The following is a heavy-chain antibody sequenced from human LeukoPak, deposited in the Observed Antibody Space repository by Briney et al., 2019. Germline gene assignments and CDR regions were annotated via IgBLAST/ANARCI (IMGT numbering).Heavy chain of an antibody. CDR2: INDVGSDS. J-gene: IGHJ4*02. CDR1: GFTFSAYW. D-gene: IGHD6-19*01. V-gene: IGHV3-74*01. Sequence: GGSLRLSCAASGFTFSAYWMHWVRQALGKGLVWVGRINDVGSDSTYVDSVKGRFTISRDNAKNTLYLQVNNLRAEDTAVYYCAGVKVAGTRSFDYWGQGTLATVSS. CDR3: AGVKVAGTRSFDY.